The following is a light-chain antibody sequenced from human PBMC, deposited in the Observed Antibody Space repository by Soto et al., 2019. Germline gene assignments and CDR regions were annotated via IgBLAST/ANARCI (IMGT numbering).Light chain of an antibody. CDR3: QVWDSSSDHRGV. V-gene: IGLV3-21*04. CDR1: NIGSKS. CDR2: YDS. Sequence: SYELTQPPSVSVAPGKTARITCGGNNIGSKSVHWYQQKPGQAPVLGIYYDSDRPSGIPERVSGSNSGNTATLTISRVEAGDEADYYCQVWDSSSDHRGVFGTGTKVTVL. J-gene: IGLJ1*01.